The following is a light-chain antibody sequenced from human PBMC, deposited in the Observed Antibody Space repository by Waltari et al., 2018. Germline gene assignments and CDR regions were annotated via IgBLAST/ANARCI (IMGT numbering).Light chain of an antibody. Sequence: QSVLTQPPSASGTPGQRVTISCSGSASNIGGNLVNCYQQLPGTAPKLLIYRSDLRPAGVPDRFSGSKSGTSASLAISGLQSEDEADYFCASWDDSLNGHWVFGGGTKVTVL. V-gene: IGLV1-44*01. CDR1: ASNIGGNL. CDR3: ASWDDSLNGHWV. J-gene: IGLJ3*02. CDR2: RSD.